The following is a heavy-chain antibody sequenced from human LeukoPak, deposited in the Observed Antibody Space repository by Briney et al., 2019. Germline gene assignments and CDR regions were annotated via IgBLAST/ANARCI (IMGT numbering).Heavy chain of an antibody. V-gene: IGHV3-23*01. D-gene: IGHD5-24*01. CDR3: AKGSSGGEMATISH. J-gene: IGHJ4*02. CDR1: GFTFDDYA. Sequence: GRSLRLSCAASGFTFDDYAMHWVRQAPGKGMEWVSAISGSGGSTYYADSVKGGFTISRDNSKNTLYLQMNSLRAEDTAVYYCAKGSSGGEMATISHWGQGTLVTVSS. CDR2: ISGSGGST.